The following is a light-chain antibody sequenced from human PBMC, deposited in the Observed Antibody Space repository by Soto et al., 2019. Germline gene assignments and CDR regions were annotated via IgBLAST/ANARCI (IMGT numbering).Light chain of an antibody. CDR1: QSIRHY. V-gene: IGKV1-5*01. Sequence: DIQMTQSPPTLSASVGDRVTITCRASQSIRHYLAWYQQMPGKAPKLLIYGSSTVQSGVPSRFSGSGSVTEFTLPMSSLQPDEFGTYFGQQHNSYSQTVRQGTKVEIK. CDR2: GSS. J-gene: IGKJ1*01. CDR3: QQHNSYSQT.